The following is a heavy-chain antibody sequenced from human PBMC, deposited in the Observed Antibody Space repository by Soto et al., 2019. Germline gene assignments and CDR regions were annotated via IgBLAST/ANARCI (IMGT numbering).Heavy chain of an antibody. CDR3: ARSSPEGYYYYYGMDV. J-gene: IGHJ6*02. CDR2: IYYSGST. D-gene: IGHD2-15*01. Sequence: SETLSLTCTVSGGSISSGDYYWSWIRQPPGKGLEWIGYIYYSGSTYYNPSLKSRVTISVDTSKNQFSLKLSSVTAADTAVYYCARSSPEGYYYYYGMDVWGQGTTVT. V-gene: IGHV4-30-4*01. CDR1: GGSISSGDYY.